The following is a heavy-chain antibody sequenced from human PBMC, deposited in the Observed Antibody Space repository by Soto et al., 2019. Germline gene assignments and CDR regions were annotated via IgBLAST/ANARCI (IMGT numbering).Heavy chain of an antibody. Sequence: QEQLVQSGAEVKKPGSSVKVSCKASGGIFSSYAISWVRQAPGQGLEWMGGIIPIFGTANYAQKFQGRVTITADESTNPAYMDLSSLKSEDTAIYYCAGGGSGYVWFNEFWGQGTLVTVSS. CDR3: AGGGSGYVWFNEF. J-gene: IGHJ4*02. CDR2: IIPIFGTA. CDR1: GGIFSSYA. V-gene: IGHV1-69*01. D-gene: IGHD3-22*01.